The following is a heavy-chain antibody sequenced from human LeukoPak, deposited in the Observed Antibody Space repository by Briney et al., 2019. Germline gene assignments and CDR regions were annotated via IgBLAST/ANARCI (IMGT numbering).Heavy chain of an antibody. CDR2: IYSDGNA. J-gene: IGHJ4*02. CDR1: GFGVSETY. Sequence: GGSLRLSCAASGFGVSETYMSWIRQAPGKGLEWVSVIYSDGNADYADSVKGRFTISRDNSKNIVYLQMGSLRAEDTAVYYCAQPHDYGGSWGQGTLVIVSS. D-gene: IGHD4-23*01. V-gene: IGHV3-53*01. CDR3: AQPHDYGGS.